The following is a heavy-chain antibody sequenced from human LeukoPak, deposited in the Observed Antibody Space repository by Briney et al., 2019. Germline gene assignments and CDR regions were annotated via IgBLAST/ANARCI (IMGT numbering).Heavy chain of an antibody. V-gene: IGHV3-74*01. CDR2: IKSDGSST. CDR1: GFTFSSYW. J-gene: IGHJ3*02. Sequence: PGGSPGLSCAASGFTFSSYWMHWVRQAPGKGLVWVSRIKSDGSSTRYAGSVKGRFTISRDNAKNTLYLQMNSLRAEDTAVYYCAREVEAFDIWGQGTMVTVSS. D-gene: IGHD1-1*01. CDR3: AREVEAFDI.